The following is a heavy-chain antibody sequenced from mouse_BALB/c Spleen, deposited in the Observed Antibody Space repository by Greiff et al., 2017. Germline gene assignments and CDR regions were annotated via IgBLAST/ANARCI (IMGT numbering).Heavy chain of an antibody. Sequence: EVKLVESGAELVKPGASVKLSCTASGFNIKDTYMHWVKQRPEQGLEWIGRIDPANGNTKYDPKFQGKATITADTSSNTAYLQLSSLTSEDTAVYYCARGMRTGYLDYWGQGTSVTVSS. J-gene: IGHJ4*01. CDR2: IDPANGNT. CDR3: ARGMRTGYLDY. D-gene: IGHD2-10*02. V-gene: IGHV14-3*02. CDR1: GFNIKDTY.